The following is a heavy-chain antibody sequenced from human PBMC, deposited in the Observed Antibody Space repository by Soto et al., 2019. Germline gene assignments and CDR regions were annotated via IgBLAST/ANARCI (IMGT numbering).Heavy chain of an antibody. V-gene: IGHV3-7*01. CDR3: ASHSCYDFRSSRVYSYGLDA. CDR2: VKEDGKQK. J-gene: IGHJ5*02. D-gene: IGHD3-3*01. Sequence: HPGGTLRLTCEVSGLIVSWYTLSWIRMPQPKGQEREASVKEDGKQKYNEDSAKGRCIISRDNTKKSLDLQMNGLRAGDTTVYYCASHSCYDFRSSRVYSYGLDAWGQGTTVTVSS. CDR1: GLIVSWYT.